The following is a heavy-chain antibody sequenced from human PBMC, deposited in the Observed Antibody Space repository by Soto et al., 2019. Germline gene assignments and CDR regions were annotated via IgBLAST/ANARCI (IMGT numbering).Heavy chain of an antibody. CDR2: ISGSGGST. Sequence: EVQLLESGGGLVQPGGSLRLSCAASGFTFSSYAMSWVRQAPGKGLGWVSAISGSGGSTYFADSVKGRFTISRDNSKNTLYLQMNSRRAEDTAIYYCAKQKTTVTRYDAFDIWGQGTMVTVSS. CDR1: GFTFSSYA. J-gene: IGHJ3*02. CDR3: AKQKTTVTRYDAFDI. D-gene: IGHD4-17*01. V-gene: IGHV3-23*01.